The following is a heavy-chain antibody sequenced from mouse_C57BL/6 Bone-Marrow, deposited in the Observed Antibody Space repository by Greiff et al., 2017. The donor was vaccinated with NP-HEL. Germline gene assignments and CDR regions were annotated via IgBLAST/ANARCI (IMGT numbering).Heavy chain of an antibody. CDR1: GYTFTSYW. CDR3: ARTTDPYWYFDV. D-gene: IGHD1-1*01. V-gene: IGHV1-64*01. Sequence: QVQLQQPGAELVKPGASVKLSCKASGYTFTSYWMHWVKQRPGQGLEWIGVIHPNSGSTNYNEKFKSKATLTVDKSSSTAYMQLSSLTSEDSAVYYCARTTDPYWYFDVWGTGTTVTVSS. J-gene: IGHJ1*03. CDR2: IHPNSGST.